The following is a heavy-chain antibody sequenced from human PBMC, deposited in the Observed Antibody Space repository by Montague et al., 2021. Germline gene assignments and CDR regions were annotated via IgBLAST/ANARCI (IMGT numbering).Heavy chain of an antibody. CDR3: ARGPRGYGSGSRFDP. CDR2: IDHKETV. CDR1: GGSFTGDY. V-gene: IGHV4-34*01. D-gene: IGHD3-10*01. J-gene: IGHJ5*02. Sequence: SETLSLTCAVSGGSFTGDYWSWIRQSPGTGHERIGEIDHKETVTLNPSLKSRVIISLDTSKNHFSLNMTSVTAADTATYYCARGPRGYGSGSRFDPWGQGTLIVVSS.